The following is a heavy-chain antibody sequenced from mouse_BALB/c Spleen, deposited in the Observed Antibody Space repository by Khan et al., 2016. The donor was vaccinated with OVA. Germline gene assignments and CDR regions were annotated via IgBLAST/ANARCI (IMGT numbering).Heavy chain of an antibody. D-gene: IGHD4-1*01. CDR3: AREASSWDFSFPY. CDR1: GYTFTNYV. CDR2: INPYNAGT. J-gene: IGHJ3*01. V-gene: IGHV1S136*01. Sequence: VRLQQSGPELVEPGASVKMSCKAPGYTFTNYVMHWVKQKPGQGLEWIGYINPYNAGTRYNEKFKGKATLTSDISSTTAYMELSSLTSEDSAVYYSAREASSWDFSFPYWGQGTLVTVSA.